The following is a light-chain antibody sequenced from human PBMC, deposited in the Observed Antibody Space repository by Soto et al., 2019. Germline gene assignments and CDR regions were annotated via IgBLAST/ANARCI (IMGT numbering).Light chain of an antibody. CDR3: QHYNSYSEA. CDR2: KAS. J-gene: IGKJ1*01. CDR1: QTISSW. V-gene: IGKV1-5*03. Sequence: DNQITQSPSTLSGSVVDRVTITCRASQTISSWLAWYQQKPGKAPKLLIYKASTLKSGVPSRFSGSGSGTEFTLTISSLQPDDFATYYCQHYNSYSEAFGQGSKVDIK.